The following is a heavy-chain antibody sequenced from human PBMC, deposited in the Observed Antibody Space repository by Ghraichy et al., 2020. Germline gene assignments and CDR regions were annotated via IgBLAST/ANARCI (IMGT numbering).Heavy chain of an antibody. CDR3: ARGTYPYSSSEDY. Sequence: SETLSLTCTVSGGSISSGGYYWSWIRQHPGKGLEWIGYIYYSGSTYYNPSLKSRVTISVDTSKNQFSLKLSSVTAADTAVYYCARGTYPYSSSEDYWGQGTLVTVSS. J-gene: IGHJ4*02. CDR2: IYYSGST. V-gene: IGHV4-31*03. D-gene: IGHD6-6*01. CDR1: GGSISSGGYY.